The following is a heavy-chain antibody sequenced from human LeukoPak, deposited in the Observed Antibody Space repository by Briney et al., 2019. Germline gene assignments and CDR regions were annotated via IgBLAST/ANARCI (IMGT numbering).Heavy chain of an antibody. Sequence: PGGSLRLSCAASGLTVSNNYMGWVRQAPGKGLEWVSVIYTRGDTYYADSVRGRFTISRDNSKNILSLQMNSLRADDTAIYHCARYVSALDYWGQGTLVTVSS. CDR3: ARYVSALDY. J-gene: IGHJ4*02. CDR2: IYTRGDT. D-gene: IGHD3-10*02. V-gene: IGHV3-53*01. CDR1: GLTVSNNY.